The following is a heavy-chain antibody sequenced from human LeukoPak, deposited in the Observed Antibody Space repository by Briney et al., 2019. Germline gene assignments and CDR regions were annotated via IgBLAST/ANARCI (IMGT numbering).Heavy chain of an antibody. CDR1: GYTFTSYD. D-gene: IGHD5-12*01. Sequence: ASVKDSCKASGYTFTSYDINWVRQATGQGLEWMGWMNPNSGNTGYAQKFQGRVTMTRNIFISTAYMELSNLRSEDTAVYYCARVEFTSGYSHIYWGQGTLVTVSS. CDR3: ARVEFTSGYSHIY. CDR2: MNPNSGNT. V-gene: IGHV1-8*01. J-gene: IGHJ4*02.